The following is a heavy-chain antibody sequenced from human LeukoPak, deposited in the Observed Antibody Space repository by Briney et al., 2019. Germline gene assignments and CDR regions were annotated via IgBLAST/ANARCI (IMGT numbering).Heavy chain of an antibody. V-gene: IGHV3-30*03. CDR2: ISYDGSNK. J-gene: IGHJ6*03. D-gene: IGHD2-15*01. Sequence: GGSLRLSCAASGFTFSSYGMHWVRQAPGKGLEWVAVISYDGSNKYYADSVKGRFTISRDNSKNTLYLQMNSLRAEDTAVYYCARVGNRYCSGGSCITYYYYYMDVWGKGTTVTVSS. CDR3: ARVGNRYCSGGSCITYYYYYMDV. CDR1: GFTFSSYG.